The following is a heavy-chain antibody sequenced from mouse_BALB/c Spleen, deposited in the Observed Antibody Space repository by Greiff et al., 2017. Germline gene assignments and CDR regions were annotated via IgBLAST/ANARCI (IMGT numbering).Heavy chain of an antibody. V-gene: IGHV1-69*01. J-gene: IGHJ3*01. CDR2: IDTSDSYT. CDR1: GYTFTDYW. Sequence: VQLQQPGAELVMPGASVKMSCKASGYTFTDYWMHWVKQRPGQGLEWIGAIDTSDSYTSYNQKFKGKATLTVDESSSTAYMQLSSLTSEDSAVYYCARDSSGYLAYWGQGTLVTVSA. D-gene: IGHD3-2*01. CDR3: ARDSSGYLAY.